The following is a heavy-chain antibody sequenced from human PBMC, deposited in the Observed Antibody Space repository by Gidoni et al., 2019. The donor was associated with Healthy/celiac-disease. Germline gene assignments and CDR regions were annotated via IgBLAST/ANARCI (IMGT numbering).Heavy chain of an antibody. D-gene: IGHD6-19*01. V-gene: IGHV3-23*01. CDR3: AKDYPTYSSGWLARDYYYGMDV. CDR2: ISGSGGST. Sequence: EVQLLESGGGLVQPGGSLRLSCAASGFTFSSYAMSWVRQAPGKGLEWVSAISGSGGSTYYADSVKGRFTISRDNSKNTLYLQMNSLRAEDTAVYYCAKDYPTYSSGWLARDYYYGMDVWGQGTTVTVSS. CDR1: GFTFSSYA. J-gene: IGHJ6*02.